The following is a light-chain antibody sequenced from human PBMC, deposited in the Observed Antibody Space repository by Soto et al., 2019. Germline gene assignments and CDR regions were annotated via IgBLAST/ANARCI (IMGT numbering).Light chain of an antibody. J-gene: IGKJ1*01. Sequence: DIQMTQSPSTLSASVGDRVTITCRASQSISSWLAWYQQKPGKAPKLLIYDASSLESGVPSRFSGSGSGTEFTLTISSLRRGGVGGGGGGEATFGQGTKGEIK. CDR2: DAS. CDR1: QSISSW. CDR3: GEAT. V-gene: IGKV1-5*01.